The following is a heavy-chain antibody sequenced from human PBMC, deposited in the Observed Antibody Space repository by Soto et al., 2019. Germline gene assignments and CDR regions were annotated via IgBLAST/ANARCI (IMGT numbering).Heavy chain of an antibody. J-gene: IGHJ4*02. D-gene: IGHD3-3*01. CDR2: IYYSGST. V-gene: IGHV4-61*01. Sequence: SETLSLTCTVSGGSVSSGSYYWSWIRPPPGKGLEWIGYIYYSGSTNYNPSLKSRVTISVDTSKNQFPLKLSSVTAADTAVYYCARGRPITIFGMITSYYFDYWGQGTLVTVSS. CDR3: ARGRPITIFGMITSYYFDY. CDR1: GGSVSSGSYY.